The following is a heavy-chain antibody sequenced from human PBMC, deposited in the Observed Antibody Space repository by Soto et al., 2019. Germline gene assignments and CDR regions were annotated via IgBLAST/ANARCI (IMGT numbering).Heavy chain of an antibody. J-gene: IGHJ4*02. Sequence: SETLSLTCAVSGGSFTSNNWRTWVRQPPGQGLEWIGEIYRTGSTNYNPSLKSRVTISLDKSENQFSLKVTSLTAADTAVYYCASRDPGTSVDYWGQGTLVTVPQ. CDR3: ASRDPGTSVDY. D-gene: IGHD1-7*01. CDR2: IYRTGST. CDR1: GGSFTSNNW. V-gene: IGHV4-4*02.